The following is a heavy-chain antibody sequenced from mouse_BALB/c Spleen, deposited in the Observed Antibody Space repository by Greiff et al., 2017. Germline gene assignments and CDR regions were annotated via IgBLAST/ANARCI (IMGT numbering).Heavy chain of an antibody. CDR2: ISSGGSYT. V-gene: IGHV5-9-4*01. J-gene: IGHJ2*01. CDR3: TRGGGPTVVEEYFDC. D-gene: IGHD1-1*01. CDR1: GFTFSSYA. Sequence: EVKVVESGGGLVKPGGSLTLSCAASGFTFSSYAMSWVRPSPEKRLEWVAEISSGGSYTYYPDTVTGRFTISRDNAKNTLYLEMSSLRSEDTAMYYCTRGGGPTVVEEYFDCGGQGTTLTGSS.